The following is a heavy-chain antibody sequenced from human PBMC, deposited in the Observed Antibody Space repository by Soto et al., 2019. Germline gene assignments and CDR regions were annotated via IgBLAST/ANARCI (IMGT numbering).Heavy chain of an antibody. D-gene: IGHD3-22*01. CDR3: ARNTMIVVVDAFDI. V-gene: IGHV4-30-2*01. CDR1: GGSISSGGYS. Sequence: QLQLQESGSGLVKPSQTLSLTCAVSGGSISSGGYSWSWIRQPPGKGLEWIGYIYHSGSTYYNPSLKSRVTISVDRSKNQFSLKLSSVTAADTAVYYCARNTMIVVVDAFDIWGQGTMVTVSS. CDR2: IYHSGST. J-gene: IGHJ3*02.